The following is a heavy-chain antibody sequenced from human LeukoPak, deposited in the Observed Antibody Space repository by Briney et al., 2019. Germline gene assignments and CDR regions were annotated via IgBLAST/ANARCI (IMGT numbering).Heavy chain of an antibody. CDR1: GGSISSSSYY. CDR2: IYYSGST. J-gene: IGHJ4*02. Sequence: SETLSLTCTVSGGSISSSSYYWGWIRQPPGKGLEWIGSIYYSGSTYYNPSLKSRVTISVDTSKNQFSLKLSSVTAADTAVYYCASLSVGIGGYSSGWYRGKDYWGQGTLVTVSS. CDR3: ASLSVGIGGYSSGWYRGKDY. D-gene: IGHD6-19*01. V-gene: IGHV4-39*07.